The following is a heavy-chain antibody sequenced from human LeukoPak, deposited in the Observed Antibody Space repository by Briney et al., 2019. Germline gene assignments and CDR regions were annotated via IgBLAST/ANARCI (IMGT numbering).Heavy chain of an antibody. Sequence: SETLSLTCTVSGGSISSSSYYWGWIRQPPGKGLEWIGSIYYSGSTYYNPSLKSRVTISVDTSKNQFSLKLSSVTAEDTAVYYCARGNGEIDYWGQGTLVTVSS. J-gene: IGHJ4*02. D-gene: IGHD3-10*01. CDR1: GGSISSSSYY. CDR3: ARGNGEIDY. CDR2: IYYSGST. V-gene: IGHV4-39*07.